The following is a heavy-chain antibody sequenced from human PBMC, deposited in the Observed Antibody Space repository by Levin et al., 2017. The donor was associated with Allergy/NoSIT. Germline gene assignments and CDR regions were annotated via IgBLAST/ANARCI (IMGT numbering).Heavy chain of an antibody. D-gene: IGHD3-22*01. CDR3: AREYYYDSSGYPSCAFDI. CDR1: GYTFTSYG. CDR2: ISAYNGNT. J-gene: IGHJ3*02. V-gene: IGHV1-18*01. Sequence: ASVKVSCKASGYTFTSYGISWVRQAPGQGLEWMGWISAYNGNTNYAQKLQGRVTMTTDTSTSTAYMELRSLRSDDTAVYYCAREYYYDSSGYPSCAFDIWGQGTMVTVSS.